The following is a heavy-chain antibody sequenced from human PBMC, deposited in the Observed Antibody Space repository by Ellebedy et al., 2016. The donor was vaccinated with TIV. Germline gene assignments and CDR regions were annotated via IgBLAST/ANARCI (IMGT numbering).Heavy chain of an antibody. V-gene: IGHV3-30*02. CDR1: GFTFSNHG. Sequence: GGSLRLSXAASGFTFSNHGMHWVRQAPCKGLEWVGFIWYDGRDTGYVDSVKGRFTISRDNSKNTVYLQMNSLRVEDTAVYYCAKYQGTKDAFDIWGQGSMVTVSS. CDR3: AKYQGTKDAFDI. D-gene: IGHD3-10*01. J-gene: IGHJ3*02. CDR2: IWYDGRDT.